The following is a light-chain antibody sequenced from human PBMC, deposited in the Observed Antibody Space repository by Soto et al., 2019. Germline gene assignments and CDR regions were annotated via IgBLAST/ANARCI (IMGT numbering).Light chain of an antibody. J-gene: IGLJ3*02. CDR3: LLYYGGIWV. Sequence: QAVVTQEPSLTVSPGGTVTLTCGSSTGAVTSGYYPNWFQQKPGQAPKILIYSTSNTHSWTPARFSGSLLGGKAALTLSAAQPEDAAEYYCLLYYGGIWVFGGGTKLTVL. V-gene: IGLV7-43*01. CDR2: STS. CDR1: TGAVTSGYY.